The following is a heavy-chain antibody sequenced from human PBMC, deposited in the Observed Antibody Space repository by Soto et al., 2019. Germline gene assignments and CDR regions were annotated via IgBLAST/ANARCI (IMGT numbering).Heavy chain of an antibody. Sequence: PGGSLRLSCAASGFPFSSFEMNWVRQAPGKRLEWVSYISSSGSTIYYADAVKGRFTISRENAKNSLYLQMNSLRVEDTSVYYCASQPAVWPYNWFDPWGQGAMVTVSS. D-gene: IGHD2-2*01. V-gene: IGHV3-48*03. CDR2: ISSSGSTI. CDR3: ASQPAVWPYNWFDP. J-gene: IGHJ5*02. CDR1: GFPFSSFE.